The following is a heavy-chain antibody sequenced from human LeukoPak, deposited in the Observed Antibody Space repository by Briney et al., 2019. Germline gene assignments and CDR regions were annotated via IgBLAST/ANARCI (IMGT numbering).Heavy chain of an antibody. CDR2: ISGSGGST. J-gene: IGHJ4*02. D-gene: IGHD6-19*01. V-gene: IGHV3-23*01. CDR3: AKSRRSIAVAGTYFDY. CDR1: GFTFSSYA. Sequence: PGGSLGLSCAASGFTFSSYAMSWVRQAPGKGLEWVSAISGSGGSTYYADSVKGRFTISRDNSKNTLYLQMNSLRAEDTAVYYCAKSRRSIAVAGTYFDYWGQGTLVTVSS.